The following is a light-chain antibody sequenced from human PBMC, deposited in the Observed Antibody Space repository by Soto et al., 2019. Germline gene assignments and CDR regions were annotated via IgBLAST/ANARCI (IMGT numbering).Light chain of an antibody. V-gene: IGKV3-20*01. Sequence: EIVMTQSPVTLSVSPGERATLSCRASQSVRSNLAWYQQKPGQAPRLLIYGASSRATGIPDRFSGSGSGTDFTLTISRLEPEDFAVYYCQQYGSSPQRTFGQGTRWIS. CDR1: QSVRSN. J-gene: IGKJ1*01. CDR2: GAS. CDR3: QQYGSSPQRT.